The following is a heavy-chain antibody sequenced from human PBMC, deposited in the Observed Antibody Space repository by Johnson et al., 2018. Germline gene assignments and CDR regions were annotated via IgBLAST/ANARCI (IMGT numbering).Heavy chain of an antibody. D-gene: IGHD3-10*01. V-gene: IGHV3-23*01. CDR1: GFIFTDYG. J-gene: IGHJ4*02. Sequence: EVQLLESGGALGQPGGSLRLSCVVSGFIFTDYGMSWVRQAPGKGLEWVSSVSASGARTFYAESVKGRFTSSRDISPNRVFLEMHRMRVDDTAVYYCAKERAPLVGGEGQFDSWGQGTLVTVSS. CDR3: AKERAPLVGGEGQFDS. CDR2: VSASGART.